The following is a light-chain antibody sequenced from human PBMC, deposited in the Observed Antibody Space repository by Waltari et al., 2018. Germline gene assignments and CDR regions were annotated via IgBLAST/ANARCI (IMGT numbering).Light chain of an antibody. CDR1: QSVRRT. V-gene: IGKV3-20*01. CDR3: QKYGTLPAT. CDR2: DAS. J-gene: IGKJ1*01. Sequence: SCRASQSVRRTLAWDQQKPGQAPRLLIYDASTRATGVPDRFSGSGFGTDFSLTISRLEPEDFAVYYCQKYGTLPATFGQGTKVEIK.